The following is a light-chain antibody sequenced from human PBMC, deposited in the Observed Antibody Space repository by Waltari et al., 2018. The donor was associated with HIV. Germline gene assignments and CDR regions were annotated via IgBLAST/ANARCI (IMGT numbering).Light chain of an antibody. CDR3: QQYHRVPYT. J-gene: IGKJ2*01. V-gene: IGKV4-1*01. CDR2: WAA. CDR1: PILLYRSENKNL. Sequence: DVMVTQSPDSLAVSVGAAATLNGKSHPILLYRSENKNLLVWYQQKTGQRPKILIYWAATRQAGVPDRFSGSGSGTDFTLTISTLQAEDVAVYYCQQYHRVPYTFGQGTKLEIK.